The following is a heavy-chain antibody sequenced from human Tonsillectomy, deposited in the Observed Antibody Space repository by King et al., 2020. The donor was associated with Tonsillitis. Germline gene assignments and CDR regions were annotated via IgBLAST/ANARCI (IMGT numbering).Heavy chain of an antibody. V-gene: IGHV4-31*03. CDR1: GGSISSAGYY. CDR2: IYYSGST. CDR3: AXRLAYCNSTRCYTGALDI. J-gene: IGHJ3*02. D-gene: IGHD2-2*02. Sequence: LQLQESGPGLEKPSQTLSLTCTVSGGSISSAGYYWNWIRQHPGKGLEWIGYIYYSGSTYYSPALQSRVTISVDTSKNQFSLKLRSVSAADTAVYYCAXRLAYCNSTRCYTGALDIWGQGTMVTVSS.